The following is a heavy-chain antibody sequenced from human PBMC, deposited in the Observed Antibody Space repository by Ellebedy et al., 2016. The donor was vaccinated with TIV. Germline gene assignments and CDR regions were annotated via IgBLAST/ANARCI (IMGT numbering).Heavy chain of an antibody. Sequence: GESLKISCAASGFTVSSNYMTWVRQAPGKGLEWVSIIYSGGSTYYADSVKDRFTISRDNSKNTLYLQMNSLRAEDTAVYYCARDRSAVQLWFGFDYWGQGTLVTVSS. V-gene: IGHV3-66*01. J-gene: IGHJ4*02. CDR1: GFTVSSNY. D-gene: IGHD5-18*01. CDR2: IYSGGST. CDR3: ARDRSAVQLWFGFDY.